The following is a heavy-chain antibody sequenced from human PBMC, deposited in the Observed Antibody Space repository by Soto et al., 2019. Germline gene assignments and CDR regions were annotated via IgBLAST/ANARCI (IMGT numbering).Heavy chain of an antibody. CDR3: ARDFTYTDSSDRGFDP. V-gene: IGHV1-18*04. D-gene: IGHD2-2*02. Sequence: QVLLVQSGGEVKKPGASVKVSCKASGFNFISYGINWVRQAPGQGLEWMGGISGYDGKTVYAHSVQDRVTMTTDATTGTAYMEVRGLRSADAAIYYCARDFTYTDSSDRGFDPGGKGTLVTVTS. J-gene: IGHJ5*02. CDR2: ISGYDGKT. CDR1: GFNFISYG.